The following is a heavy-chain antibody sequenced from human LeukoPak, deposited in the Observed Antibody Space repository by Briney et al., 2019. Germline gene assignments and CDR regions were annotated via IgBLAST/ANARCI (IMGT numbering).Heavy chain of an antibody. J-gene: IGHJ4*02. CDR1: GYSFTSYW. D-gene: IGHD3-22*01. CDR3: AIFPAYYYDSSGYYRIFDY. V-gene: IGHV5-51*01. CDR2: IYPGDSDT. Sequence: GESLKISCKGSGYSFTSYWIGWVRQMPAKGLEWMGIIYPGDSDTRYSPSFQGQVTISADKSISTAYLQWSSLKASDTAMYYCAIFPAYYYDSSGYYRIFDYWGQGTLVTVSS.